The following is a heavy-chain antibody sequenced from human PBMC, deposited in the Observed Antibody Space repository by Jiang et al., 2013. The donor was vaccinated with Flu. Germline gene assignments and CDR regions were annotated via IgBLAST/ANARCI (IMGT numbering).Heavy chain of an antibody. CDR2: ISGSGDTT. J-gene: IGHJ4*02. CDR3: ARAASVVRGVSCYSDY. V-gene: IGHV3-23*01. CDR1: GFTFSSYA. Sequence: GVVQPGRSLRLSCAASGFTFSSYAMHWVRQAPGKGLEWVSGISGSGDTTYYADSVKGRFTISRDNSKNTLYLQMSSLRAEDTAVYYCARAASVVRGVSCYSDYWGQGTLVTVSS. D-gene: IGHD2-15*01.